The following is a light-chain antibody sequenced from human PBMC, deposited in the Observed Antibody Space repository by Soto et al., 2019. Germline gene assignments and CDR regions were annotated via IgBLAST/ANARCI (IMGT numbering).Light chain of an antibody. CDR3: QQTSIFPLT. J-gene: IGKJ4*01. V-gene: IGKV1-12*01. Sequence: DIQMTQSPSFVSASVGDRVTITCRASQGIVSWLAWYQHKPGRAPKLLIHAASSLESGVPSRFSGSGSGTDFTLTISSLQPEDFATYYCQQTSIFPLTFGGGTKVEIK. CDR1: QGIVSW. CDR2: AAS.